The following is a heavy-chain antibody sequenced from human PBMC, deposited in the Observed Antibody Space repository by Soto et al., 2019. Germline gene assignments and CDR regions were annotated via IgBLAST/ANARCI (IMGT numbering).Heavy chain of an antibody. CDR2: ISKSDYT. Sequence: PVGSLRLSCTVSGFAFNNYGINWVRQVPGKGLEWVSSISKSDYTYYSDSVKGRFTISRDNAKNSVSLQMNTLRVEDTAVYYCAREDSIIIPAVSDFWGQGTLVTVSS. J-gene: IGHJ4*02. V-gene: IGHV3-21*01. CDR1: GFAFNNYG. D-gene: IGHD2-2*01. CDR3: AREDSIIIPAVSDF.